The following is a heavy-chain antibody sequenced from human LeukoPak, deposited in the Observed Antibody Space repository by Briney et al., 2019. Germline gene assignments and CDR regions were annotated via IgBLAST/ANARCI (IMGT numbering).Heavy chain of an antibody. V-gene: IGHV4-59*08. D-gene: IGHD3-22*01. CDR2: IYYSGST. CDR1: GGSISSYY. J-gene: IGHJ4*02. Sequence: PSETLSLTCTVSGGSISSYYWSWIRQPPGKGLEWIGYIYYSGSTNYNPSLKSRVTISVDTSKNQFSQKLSSVTAADTAVYYCAISDYYDSIGDYYPHFDYWGQGTLVTVSS. CDR3: AISDYYDSIGDYYPHFDY.